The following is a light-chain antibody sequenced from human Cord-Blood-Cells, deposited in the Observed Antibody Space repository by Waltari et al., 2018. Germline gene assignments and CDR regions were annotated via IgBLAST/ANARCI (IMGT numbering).Light chain of an antibody. CDR2: DVS. CDR3: SSYTSSSTWV. Sequence: QSALTQPASVSGSPGQSITISCTGTSSDVGGYNYVSWYQQHPGKAPKLMIYDVSKRPSGVSNRFSGSKSGNTASLTMSGLQAEDEADYYGSSYTSSSTWVFGGGTKLTVL. V-gene: IGLV2-14*01. J-gene: IGLJ3*02. CDR1: SSDVGGYNY.